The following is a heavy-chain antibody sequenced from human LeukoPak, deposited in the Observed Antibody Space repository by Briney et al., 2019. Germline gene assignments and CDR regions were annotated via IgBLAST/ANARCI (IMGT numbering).Heavy chain of an antibody. CDR2: MYTSGST. Sequence: SETLSLTCTVSGGSISTYYWSWIRQPAGKGLEWIGRMYTSGSTNYNPSLKSRVTMSVDTSKNQFSLRLSSVTAADTAVYYCAREVSSSWSGYYFYYMDAWGKGTTVTVSS. V-gene: IGHV4-4*07. CDR1: GGSISTYY. CDR3: AREVSSSWSGYYFYYMDA. D-gene: IGHD6-13*01. J-gene: IGHJ6*03.